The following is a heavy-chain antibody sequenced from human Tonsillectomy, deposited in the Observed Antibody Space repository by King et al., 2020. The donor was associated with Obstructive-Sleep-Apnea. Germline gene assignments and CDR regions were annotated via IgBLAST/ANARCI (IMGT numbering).Heavy chain of an antibody. V-gene: IGHV5-10-1*01. CDR1: GYSFTSYW. J-gene: IGHJ4*02. Sequence: VQLVESGAEVRKPGESLRISCKGFGYSFTSYWISWVRQMPGKGLEWMGRIHPCDSNTNYSPPFQGHVTISADKSISTAYLQWSSLKASDTAIYYCSRHEEPYWGQGTLVTVST. CDR2: IHPCDSNT. CDR3: SRHEEPY.